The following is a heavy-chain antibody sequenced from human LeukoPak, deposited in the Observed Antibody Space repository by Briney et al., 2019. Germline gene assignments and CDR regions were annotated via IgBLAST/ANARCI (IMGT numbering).Heavy chain of an antibody. CDR2: FDPEDGET. CDR3: ATVITMIGGVGYFDY. D-gene: IGHD3-22*01. Sequence: ASVKVSSKVSGYTLTELSMHWVRQAPGKGLEWMGGFDPEDGETIYALKFQGRVTMTEDTSTDTAYMELSSLRSEDTAVYYCATVITMIGGVGYFDYWGQGTLVTVSS. CDR1: GYTLTELS. J-gene: IGHJ4*02. V-gene: IGHV1-24*01.